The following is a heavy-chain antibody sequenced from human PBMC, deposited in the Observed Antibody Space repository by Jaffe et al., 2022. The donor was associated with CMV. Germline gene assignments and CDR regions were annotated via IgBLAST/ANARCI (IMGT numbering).Heavy chain of an antibody. Sequence: EVQLLESGGGLVQPGGSLRLSCAASGFTFSSYAMSWVRQAPGKGLEWVSAISGSGGSTYYADSVKGRFTISRDNSKNTLYLQMNSLRAEDTAVYYCAKVMVRAYARGDAFDIWGQGTMVTVSS. CDR3: AKVMVRAYARGDAFDI. CDR2: ISGSGGST. V-gene: IGHV3-23*01. D-gene: IGHD3-10*01. CDR1: GFTFSSYA. J-gene: IGHJ3*02.